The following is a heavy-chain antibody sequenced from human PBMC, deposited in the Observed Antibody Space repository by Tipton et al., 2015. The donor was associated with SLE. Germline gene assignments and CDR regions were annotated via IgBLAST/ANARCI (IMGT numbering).Heavy chain of an antibody. CDR3: ARVVPEYYFDY. V-gene: IGHV3-20*04. CDR2: INWNGGST. CDR1: GFTFDNYG. Sequence: SLRLSCAASGFTFDNYGMSWVRQAPGKGLEWVSGINWNGGSTGYADSVKGQFTISRDNSKNTLYLQMNSLRAEDTAVYYCARVVPEYYFDYWGQGTLVTVSS. J-gene: IGHJ4*02. D-gene: IGHD2-2*01.